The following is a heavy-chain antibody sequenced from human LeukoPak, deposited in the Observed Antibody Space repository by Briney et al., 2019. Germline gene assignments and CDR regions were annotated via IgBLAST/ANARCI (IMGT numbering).Heavy chain of an antibody. D-gene: IGHD1-1*01. J-gene: IGHJ4*02. CDR1: GFTFTDYA. Sequence: AGGSLRLSCAASGFTFTDYAMNWVRQAPGKGLEWVSTISGSGTITYYADSVRGRFTISRDYSTNTLYLHMSSLRAEDTAIYYCAYLGLSSDWNDVPGPQIDYWGQGTPVTVSS. CDR3: AYLGLSSDWNDVPGPQIDY. V-gene: IGHV3-23*01. CDR2: ISGSGTIT.